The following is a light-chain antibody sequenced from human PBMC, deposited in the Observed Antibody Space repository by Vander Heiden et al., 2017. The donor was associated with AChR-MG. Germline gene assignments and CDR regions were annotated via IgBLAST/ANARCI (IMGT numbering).Light chain of an antibody. Sequence: QPVLTQRPSLSAAPGQKVTISCPGSNSNIGNHFVSWYQQVSGTAPRLLIYDNDKRPSGIPDRFSGSKSGTSATLDITRLQIGDEADYFCGTWDGTLSGGAVFGGGTKLTVL. V-gene: IGLV1-51*01. CDR1: NSNIGNHF. CDR2: DND. J-gene: IGLJ2*01. CDR3: GTWDGTLSGGAV.